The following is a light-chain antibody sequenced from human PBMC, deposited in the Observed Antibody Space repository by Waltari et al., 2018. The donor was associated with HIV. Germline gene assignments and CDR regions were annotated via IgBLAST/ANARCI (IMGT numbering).Light chain of an antibody. Sequence: QSALTQPRSVSGSPGQSVTISCGGSSRDVGANNYVSWYQQHPGRAPKLMIFDVTKPPSGVPARFACAKSANTASRTIYGHQADYEADYYCCSHAGSSYVFGPGTTVTVL. CDR3: CSHAGSSYV. CDR2: DVT. J-gene: IGLJ1*01. V-gene: IGLV2-11*01. CDR1: SRDVGANNY.